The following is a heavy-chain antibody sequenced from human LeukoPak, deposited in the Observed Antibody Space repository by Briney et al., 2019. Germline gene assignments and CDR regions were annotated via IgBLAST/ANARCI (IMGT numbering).Heavy chain of an antibody. CDR1: GYTFTGYY. Sequence: HGASVKVSCKASGYTFTGYYMHWVRQAPGQGLEWMGWINPNSGGTNYAQKFQGRVTMTRDTSISTAYMVLSRLRSDDTAVYYCARDLGDGGYNTFDYWGQGTLVTVSS. V-gene: IGHV1-2*02. CDR2: INPNSGGT. CDR3: ARDLGDGGYNTFDY. D-gene: IGHD5-24*01. J-gene: IGHJ4*02.